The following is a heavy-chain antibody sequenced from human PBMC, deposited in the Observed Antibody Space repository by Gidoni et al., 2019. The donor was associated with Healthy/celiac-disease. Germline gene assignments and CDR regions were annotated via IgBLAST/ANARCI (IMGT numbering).Heavy chain of an antibody. CDR3: ARSIVVVPAAMGGWFDP. CDR2: ISAYNGNT. Sequence: QVQLVQSGAVVKKPGASVKVSCKASGYTFTSYGISWVRQAPGQGLEWMGWISAYNGNTNYAQKLQGRVTMTTDTSTSTAYMELRSLRSDDTAVYYCARSIVVVPAAMGGWFDPWGQGTLVTVSS. D-gene: IGHD2-2*01. V-gene: IGHV1-18*01. CDR1: GYTFTSYG. J-gene: IGHJ5*02.